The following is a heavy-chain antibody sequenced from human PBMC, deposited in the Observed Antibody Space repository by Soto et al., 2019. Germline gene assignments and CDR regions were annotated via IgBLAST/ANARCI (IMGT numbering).Heavy chain of an antibody. CDR2: INWDGHKT. CDR1: GFTFCDYT. D-gene: IGHD2-8*01. Sequence: GGSLRLSCPASGFTFCDYTICCFRQRPGKGLQWVSVINWDGHKTYYADSVRGRFTNSRDNRKNSLFLQMNSLRNDDTALYYCVKGDDNGPFDRWGPGTLVTV. J-gene: IGHJ4*02. V-gene: IGHV3-43*01. CDR3: VKGDDNGPFDR.